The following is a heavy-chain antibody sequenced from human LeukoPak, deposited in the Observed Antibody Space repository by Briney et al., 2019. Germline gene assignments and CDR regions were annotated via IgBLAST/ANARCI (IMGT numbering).Heavy chain of an antibody. V-gene: IGHV3-23*01. CDR1: GFTFSSYA. CDR2: ITGGGDIT. J-gene: IGHJ2*01. CDR3: ARDRRPWYFDL. D-gene: IGHD6-6*01. Sequence: GGSLRLSCAASGFTFSSYAMSWVRQAPGKGLEWVSTITGGGDITKYADSVKGRFTISRDDPTNTLYLQMNSLRADDTAVYYCARDRRPWYFDLWGRGTLVTVSS.